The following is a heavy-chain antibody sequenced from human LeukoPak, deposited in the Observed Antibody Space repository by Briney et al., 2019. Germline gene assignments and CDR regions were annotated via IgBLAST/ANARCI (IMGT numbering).Heavy chain of an antibody. CDR1: GGSITSHY. CDR3: ARDFDYDAFDV. Sequence: PSETLSFTCTGSGGSITSHYWSWLRQPPGKGLEWIGYIYSSGSTNYSPSLKSRVTISVDTSKNQFSLKLSSVTAADTAVYYCARDFDYDAFDVWGQGTMVTVSS. V-gene: IGHV4-59*11. CDR2: IYSSGST. D-gene: IGHD3-9*01. J-gene: IGHJ3*01.